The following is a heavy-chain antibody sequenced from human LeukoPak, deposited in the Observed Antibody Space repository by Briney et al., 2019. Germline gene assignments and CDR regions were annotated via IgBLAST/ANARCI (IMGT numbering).Heavy chain of an antibody. CDR3: ARAPPGYSTPDY. V-gene: IGHV3-30*03. D-gene: IGHD2/OR15-2a*01. Sequence: PGRSLRLSCAASGFTFSGYGMNWVRQAPGKGLEWVAVISYDGSNKYYEDSVKGRITISRDNSKNTLYLQMNSLRAEDTAVYYCARAPPGYSTPDYSGQGTLVTVSS. CDR1: GFTFSGYG. CDR2: ISYDGSNK. J-gene: IGHJ4*02.